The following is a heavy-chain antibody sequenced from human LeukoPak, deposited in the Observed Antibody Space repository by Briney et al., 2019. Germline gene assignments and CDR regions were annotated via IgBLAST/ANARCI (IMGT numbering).Heavy chain of an antibody. CDR1: GFTFSNAW. CDR3: ARVLIWFGQLQNWFDP. D-gene: IGHD3-10*01. V-gene: IGHV4-4*02. CDR2: IYHTGPT. J-gene: IGHJ5*02. Sequence: GSLRLSCAASGFTFSNAWMSWVRQAPGKGLEWIGSIYHTGPTYYNPSLKSRVTISVDTSKNQFSLKLSSVTAADTAVYYCARVLIWFGQLQNWFDPWGPGTLVTVSS.